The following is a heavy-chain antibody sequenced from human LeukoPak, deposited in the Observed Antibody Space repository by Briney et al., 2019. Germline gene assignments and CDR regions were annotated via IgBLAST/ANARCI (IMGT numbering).Heavy chain of an antibody. CDR1: GGSISSSSYY. V-gene: IGHV4-39*07. J-gene: IGHJ4*02. CDR3: ARDPRGLLTEGY. CDR2: IYYSGST. Sequence: PSETLSLTCTVSGGSISSSSYYWGWIRQPPGKGLEWIGSIYYSGSTYHNPSLKSRVTISVGTSKNQFSLKLSSVTAADTAVYYCARDPRGLLTEGYWGQGTLVTVSS. D-gene: IGHD2-15*01.